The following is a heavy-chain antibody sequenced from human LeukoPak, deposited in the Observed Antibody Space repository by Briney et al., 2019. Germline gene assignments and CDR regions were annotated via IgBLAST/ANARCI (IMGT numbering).Heavy chain of an antibody. V-gene: IGHV4-61*02. D-gene: IGHD3-10*01. Sequence: SETLSLTCIVSGGSISSGSYSWSWIRQPAGKGLEWIGRFYTILSTTYNPSLRGRVSISVDTSNNQFSLKLTSVSAADTAVYYCAKDAASFPGSLDKWGQGTLVTVSS. CDR2: FYTILST. CDR1: GGSISSGSYS. CDR3: AKDAASFPGSLDK. J-gene: IGHJ4*02.